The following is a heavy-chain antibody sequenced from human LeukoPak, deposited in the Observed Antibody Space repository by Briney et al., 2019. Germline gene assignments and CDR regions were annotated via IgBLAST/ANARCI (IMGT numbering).Heavy chain of an antibody. CDR2: IYTSGST. CDR1: GGPISSGSYY. D-gene: IGHD2-2*02. Sequence: PAETLSLTCTVSGGPISSGSYYWSWIRQPAGKGLEWIGRIYTSGSTNYNPSLKSRVTISVDTSKNQFSLKLSSVTAADTAVYYCARERIYCSSTSCYKATWFDPWGQGTLVTVSS. V-gene: IGHV4-61*02. J-gene: IGHJ5*02. CDR3: ARERIYCSSTSCYKATWFDP.